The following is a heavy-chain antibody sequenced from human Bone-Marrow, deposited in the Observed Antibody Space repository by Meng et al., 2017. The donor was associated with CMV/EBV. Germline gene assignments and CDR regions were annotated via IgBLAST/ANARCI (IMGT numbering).Heavy chain of an antibody. Sequence: QLQLPESGPGMVKPSETLSLTCTVSGGSISSSSYYWGWIRQPPGKGLEWIGSIYYSGSTYYNPSLKSRVTISVDTSKNQFSLKLSSVTAADTAVYYCARGVQYCSSTSCYPEPFDYWGQGTLVTVSS. D-gene: IGHD2-2*01. CDR3: ARGVQYCSSTSCYPEPFDY. J-gene: IGHJ4*02. CDR1: GGSISSSSYY. V-gene: IGHV4-39*07. CDR2: IYYSGST.